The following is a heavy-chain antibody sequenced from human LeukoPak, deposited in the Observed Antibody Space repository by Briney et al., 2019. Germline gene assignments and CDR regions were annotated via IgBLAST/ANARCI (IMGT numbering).Heavy chain of an antibody. CDR1: GFTFSNAW. D-gene: IGHD4-17*01. CDR2: ISYDGSNK. V-gene: IGHV3-30*03. J-gene: IGHJ3*02. CDR3: ARGGYYGDYPGAFDI. Sequence: GGSLRLSCAASGFTFSNAWMSWVRQAPGKGLEWVAVISYDGSNKYYADSVKGRFTISRDNSKNTLYLQMNSLRAEDTAVYHCARGGYYGDYPGAFDIWGQGTMVTVSS.